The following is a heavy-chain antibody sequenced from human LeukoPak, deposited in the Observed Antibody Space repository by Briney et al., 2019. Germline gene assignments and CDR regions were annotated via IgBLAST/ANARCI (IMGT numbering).Heavy chain of an antibody. CDR2: IYYSGST. V-gene: IGHV4-59*01. Sequence: PSQTLSLTCTVSGGSISSYYWSWIRQPPGKGLEWIGYIYYSGSTNYNPSLKSRVTISVDTSKDQFSLKLSSVTAADTAVYYCARTPPYCGGDCRDYWGQGTLVTVSS. CDR1: GGSISSYY. CDR3: ARTPPYCGGDCRDY. D-gene: IGHD2-21*01. J-gene: IGHJ4*02.